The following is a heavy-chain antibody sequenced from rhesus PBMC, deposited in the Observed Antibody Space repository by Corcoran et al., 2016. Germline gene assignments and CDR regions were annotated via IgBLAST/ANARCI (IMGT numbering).Heavy chain of an antibody. V-gene: IGHV4-122*02. Sequence: QVQLQESGPGLVKPSETLSLTCAVSGSSISSGYYWSWLRQPPGKGLEWIGYITYRGSTSSNPSLKSRVTISRDTSKNQFSLKLSSVTAADTAVYYCASIYGSGIRRIDYWGQGVLVTVSS. CDR1: GSSISSGYY. CDR2: ITYRGST. J-gene: IGHJ4*01. D-gene: IGHD2-27*01. CDR3: ASIYGSGIRRIDY.